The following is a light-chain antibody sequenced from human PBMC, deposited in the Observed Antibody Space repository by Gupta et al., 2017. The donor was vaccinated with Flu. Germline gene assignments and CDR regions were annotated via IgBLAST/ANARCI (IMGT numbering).Light chain of an antibody. J-gene: IGLJ2*01. Sequence: QPALTQPASVSVPPGQSIAISCTGTSNYVGSYNFVSWYQHHPGKAPKLIIYEGTKRPSGVSNRFSGSESGNTASLTISGLQAEDEADYYCCSYAHYVRIGGGTKVTVL. V-gene: IGLV2-23*01. CDR1: SNYVGSYNF. CDR2: EGT. CDR3: CSYAHYVR.